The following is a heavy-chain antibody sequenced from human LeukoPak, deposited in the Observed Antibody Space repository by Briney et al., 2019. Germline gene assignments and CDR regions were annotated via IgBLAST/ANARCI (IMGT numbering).Heavy chain of an antibody. V-gene: IGHV4-30-2*01. CDR1: GGSISSGGYS. J-gene: IGHJ5*02. CDR2: IYHSGST. D-gene: IGHD3-10*01. CDR3: ARAALKMVRGVIRGDWFDP. Sequence: PSETPSLTCAVSGGSISSGGYSWSWIRQPPGKGLEWNGYIYHSGSTYYNPSLKSRVTISVDRSKNQFSLKLSSVTAADTAVYYCARAALKMVRGVIRGDWFDPWGQGTLVTVSS.